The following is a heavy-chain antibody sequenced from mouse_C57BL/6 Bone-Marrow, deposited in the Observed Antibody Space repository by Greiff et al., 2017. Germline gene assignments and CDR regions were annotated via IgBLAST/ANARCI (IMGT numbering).Heavy chain of an antibody. J-gene: IGHJ3*01. Sequence: EVQLQQSGAELVRPGASVKLSCTASGFNIKDDYMHWVKQRPEQGLEWIGWIDPENGDTEYASKFQGKATITADTSSNTAYLQLSSLTSEDTAVYYCTTLNSPAYWGQGTLVTFSA. CDR1: GFNIKDDY. CDR3: TTLNSPAY. CDR2: IDPENGDT. V-gene: IGHV14-4*01. D-gene: IGHD3-1*01.